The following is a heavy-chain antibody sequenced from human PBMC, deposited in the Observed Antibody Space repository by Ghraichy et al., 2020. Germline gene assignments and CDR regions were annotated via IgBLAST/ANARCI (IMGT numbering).Heavy chain of an antibody. V-gene: IGHV4-59*01. D-gene: IGHD2-15*01. Sequence: SETLSLTCTVSGGSISSYYWSWIRQPPGKGLEWIGYIYYSGSTNYNPSLKSRVTISVDTSKNQFSLKLSSVTAADTAVYYCARGNVVVVPYYYMDVWGKGTTVTVSS. CDR1: GGSISSYY. CDR2: IYYSGST. CDR3: ARGNVVVVPYYYMDV. J-gene: IGHJ6*03.